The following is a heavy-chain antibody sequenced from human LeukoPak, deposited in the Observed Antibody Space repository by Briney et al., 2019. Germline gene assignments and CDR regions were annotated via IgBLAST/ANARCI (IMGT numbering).Heavy chain of an antibody. J-gene: IGHJ6*03. Sequence: GASVKVSCKASGYTFTAYYMHWVRQAPGQGLEWMGWINPNSGGTNYAQKFQGRVTMTRDTSISTAYMELSRLRSDDTAVYYCATGRGYNCGYESEDYYYMDVWGKGTTVTVSS. V-gene: IGHV1-2*02. CDR1: GYTFTAYY. D-gene: IGHD5-18*01. CDR3: ATGRGYNCGYESEDYYYMDV. CDR2: INPNSGGT.